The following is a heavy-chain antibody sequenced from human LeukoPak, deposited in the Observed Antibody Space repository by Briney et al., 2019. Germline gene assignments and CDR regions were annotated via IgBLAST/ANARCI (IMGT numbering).Heavy chain of an antibody. D-gene: IGHD3-22*01. CDR2: IYYSGNT. CDR1: GGSISNKY. V-gene: IGHV4-59*12. Sequence: SETLSLTCTVSGGSISNKYWSWIRQPPGKGLEWIGYIYYSGNTNYNPSLKSRVTILVDTSKNQVSLKLSSVTAADTAVYYCARDRFDDSSGYYYHYYFYMDVWGKGTTVTVSS. CDR3: ARDRFDDSSGYYYHYYFYMDV. J-gene: IGHJ6*03.